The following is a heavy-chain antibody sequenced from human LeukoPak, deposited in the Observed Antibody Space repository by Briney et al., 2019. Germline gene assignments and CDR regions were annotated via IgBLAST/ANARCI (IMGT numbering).Heavy chain of an antibody. CDR2: IRYDGGNK. Sequence: PGGSLRLSCAASGFTFSSYGMHWVHQAPGKGLEWVAFIRYDGGNKYYADSVKGRFTISRDNSKNTLYLQMNSLRAEDTAVYYCAKDKFEGEDLLDYWGQGTLVTVSS. V-gene: IGHV3-30*02. CDR1: GFTFSSYG. J-gene: IGHJ4*02. D-gene: IGHD2-21*01. CDR3: AKDKFEGEDLLDY.